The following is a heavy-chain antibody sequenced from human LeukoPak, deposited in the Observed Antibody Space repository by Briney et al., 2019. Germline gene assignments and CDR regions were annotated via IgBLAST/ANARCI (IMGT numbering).Heavy chain of an antibody. CDR3: AKHRTYYYDSSGYYPYYYDGKDV. D-gene: IGHD3-22*01. V-gene: IGHV4-59*08. CDR1: GGSISSYY. Sequence: SESLSLTCTVSGGSISSYYWSWIRQPPGKGLEWIGYIYYSGSTNYNPSLKSRVTISVDTSKNQCSLKLSAGTAADTAVYYCAKHRTYYYDSSGYYPYYYDGKDVRGQGTKATVSS. J-gene: IGHJ6*02. CDR2: IYYSGST.